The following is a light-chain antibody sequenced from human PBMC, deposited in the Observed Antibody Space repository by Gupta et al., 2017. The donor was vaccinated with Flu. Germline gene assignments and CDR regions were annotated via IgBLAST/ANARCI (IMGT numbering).Light chain of an antibody. Sequence: DIQMTQSPSTLSASVGDRVTITCRASQSISSWLAWYQQKPGKAPKLLIYKASSLESGVPSRFSGSGSGTEFTLTISSLQPDDVATYYCQQYNSYSSVTFGQGTKLEIK. CDR3: QQYNSYSSVT. V-gene: IGKV1-5*03. CDR2: KAS. J-gene: IGKJ2*01. CDR1: QSISSW.